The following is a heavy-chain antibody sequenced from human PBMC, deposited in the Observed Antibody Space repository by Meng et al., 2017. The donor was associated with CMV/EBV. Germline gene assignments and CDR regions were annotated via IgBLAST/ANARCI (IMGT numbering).Heavy chain of an antibody. CDR3: ASTYGSGSYFNYYYYGMDV. V-gene: IGHV1-2*02. J-gene: IGHJ6*02. CDR1: GYTFTGYY. Sequence: ASVTVSCKASGYTFTGYYMHWVRQAPGQGLEWMGWINPNSGGTNYAQKFQGRVTMTRDTSISTAYMELSRLGSDDTAVYYCASTYGSGSYFNYYYYGMDVWGQGTTVTVSS. CDR2: INPNSGGT. D-gene: IGHD3-10*01.